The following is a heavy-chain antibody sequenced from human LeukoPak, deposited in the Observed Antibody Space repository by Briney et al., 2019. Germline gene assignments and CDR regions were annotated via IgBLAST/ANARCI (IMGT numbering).Heavy chain of an antibody. CDR1: GYIFTSYW. CDR3: ARLLGYCSTTTCYGRFDP. Sequence: GESLKVSCKGSGYIFTSYWIGWVRQMPGKGLEWMGIIYPDEFDTRYRPSFQGQVTISVDKSISTAYLQWSSLKASDTAMYYCARLLGYCSTTTCYGRFDPWGQGTLVTVPS. J-gene: IGHJ5*02. D-gene: IGHD2-2*01. CDR2: IYPDEFDT. V-gene: IGHV5-51*01.